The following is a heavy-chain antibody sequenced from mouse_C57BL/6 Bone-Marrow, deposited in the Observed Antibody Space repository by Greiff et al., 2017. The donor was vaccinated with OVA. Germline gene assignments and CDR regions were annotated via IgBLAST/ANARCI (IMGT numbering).Heavy chain of an antibody. Sequence: EVQLVESGAGLVKPGGSLKLSCAASGFTFSSYAMSWVRQTPEKRLEWVAYISSGGGYIYYADTVKGRFTISRDNARNTLYLQMSSLKSEDTAMYSCNHYYSGAWFAYWGQGTLVTVSA. V-gene: IGHV5-9-1*02. CDR3: NHYYSGAWFAY. CDR1: GFTFSSYA. J-gene: IGHJ3*01. D-gene: IGHD1-1*01. CDR2: ISSGGGYI.